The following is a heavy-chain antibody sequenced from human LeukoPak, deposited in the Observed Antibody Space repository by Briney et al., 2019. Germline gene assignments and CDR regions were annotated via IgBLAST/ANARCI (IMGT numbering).Heavy chain of an antibody. D-gene: IGHD3-22*01. Sequence: ASVKVSCKASGYTFTGYYMHWVRQAPRQGLEWMGWINPNSGGTNYAQKFQGRVTMTRDTSISTAYMELSRLRSDDTAVYYCARDVEDYYDSSGCYFDYWGQGTLVTVSS. CDR2: INPNSGGT. J-gene: IGHJ4*02. CDR1: GYTFTGYY. CDR3: ARDVEDYYDSSGCYFDY. V-gene: IGHV1-2*02.